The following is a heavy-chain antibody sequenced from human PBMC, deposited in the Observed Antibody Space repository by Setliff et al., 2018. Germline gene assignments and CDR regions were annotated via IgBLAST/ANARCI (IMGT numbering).Heavy chain of an antibody. V-gene: IGHV3-11*03. CDR2: VTTTGGFT. J-gene: IGHJ3*01. Sequence: GESLKISCEGSGFIFSNYFMGWFRQAPGKGLEWLSYVTTTGGFTKEADSVRGRFSVSRDNSKKSVYLQINDLRAEDTALYFCAKGGDWDDQHYAFDVWGQGTMVTVSS. CDR1: GFIFSNYF. CDR3: AKGGDWDDQHYAFDV. D-gene: IGHD1-1*01.